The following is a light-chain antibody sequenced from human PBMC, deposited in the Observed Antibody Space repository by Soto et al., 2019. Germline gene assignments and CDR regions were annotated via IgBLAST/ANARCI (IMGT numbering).Light chain of an antibody. CDR3: MCYAGGNNWV. V-gene: IGLV2-8*01. CDR2: DVT. J-gene: IGLJ3*02. CDR1: SSDVGTHGY. Sequence: QSALTQPPSASGSPGQSVTISCTGTSSDVGTHGYVSCYQQHAGKAPKLMIYDVTKRPSGVPDRFSGSNAANTASLTVSGLQAEDEADYYCMCYAGGNNWVFGGGTKVTVL.